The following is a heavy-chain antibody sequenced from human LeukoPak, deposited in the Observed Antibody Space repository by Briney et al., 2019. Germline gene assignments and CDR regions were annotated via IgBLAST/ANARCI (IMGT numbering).Heavy chain of an antibody. J-gene: IGHJ4*02. Sequence: SETLSLTCAVYGGSFSGYYWSWIRQPPGKGLEWIGEINHSGSTNYNPSLKSRVTISVDTSKNQFSLKLSSVTAADTAVYYCARVARLSLGQYYDFWSGPNEGYFDYWGQGTLVTVSS. V-gene: IGHV4-34*01. CDR2: INHSGST. CDR1: GGSFSGYY. CDR3: ARVARLSLGQYYDFWSGPNEGYFDY. D-gene: IGHD3-3*01.